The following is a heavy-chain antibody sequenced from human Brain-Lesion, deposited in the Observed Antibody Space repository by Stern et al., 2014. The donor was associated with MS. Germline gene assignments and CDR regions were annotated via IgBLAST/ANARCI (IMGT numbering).Heavy chain of an antibody. CDR1: GDSINSGGHY. J-gene: IGHJ5*02. Sequence: QVQLVESGPGLVKPSQTLSLTCTVSGDSINSGGHYWSWLRQRPGKGLEGIGYLYNSGATFYSPSLKGRVTISLDTSKNQFSLTLSSVTAADTAIYYCASRWSGTYYGQNWFDPWGQGILVTVSS. D-gene: IGHD1-26*01. CDR2: LYNSGAT. CDR3: ASRWSGTYYGQNWFDP. V-gene: IGHV4-31*03.